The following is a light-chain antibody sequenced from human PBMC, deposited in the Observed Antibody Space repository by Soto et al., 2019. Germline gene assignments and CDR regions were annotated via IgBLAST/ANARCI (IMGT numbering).Light chain of an antibody. Sequence: DIQMTQSPSSLSASVGDRVTITCRASQDINKWLAWYQQQPGLAPNLVIYTASRLHGGGPSRFSGSASGTDFTLSISSLQPEDVATYYCQQRKSFPLTFGGGTKVDIK. CDR3: QQRKSFPLT. CDR1: QDINKW. J-gene: IGKJ4*01. CDR2: TAS. V-gene: IGKV1-12*01.